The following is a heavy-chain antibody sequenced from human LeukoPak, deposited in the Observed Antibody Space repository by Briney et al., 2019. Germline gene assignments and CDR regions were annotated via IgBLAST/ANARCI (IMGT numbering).Heavy chain of an antibody. J-gene: IGHJ4*02. CDR1: GVTFSSYV. V-gene: IGHV3-23*01. CDR3: AKEEGWQQLAYFDY. Sequence: GGSLRLSCEASGVTFSSYVMSWVRQAPGKGPEWVSGISGSGGGTYYADSVKGRFTISRDNSKNTLYLQMNSLRAEDTAVYYCAKEEGWQQLAYFDYWGQGTLVTVSS. D-gene: IGHD6-13*01. CDR2: ISGSGGGT.